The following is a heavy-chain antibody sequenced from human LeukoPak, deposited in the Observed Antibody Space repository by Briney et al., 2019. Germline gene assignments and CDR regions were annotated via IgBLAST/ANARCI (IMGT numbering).Heavy chain of an antibody. Sequence: GGSLRLSCAASGFTFSSYAMSWVRQAPGKGLEWVSAISGSGGSTYYADSVKGRFTISRDNSKNTLYLQMNSLRAEDTAVYYCAKDNGGSSWLNWFDPWGRGTLVTVSS. CDR3: AKDNGGSSWLNWFDP. V-gene: IGHV3-23*01. D-gene: IGHD6-13*01. J-gene: IGHJ5*02. CDR1: GFTFSSYA. CDR2: ISGSGGST.